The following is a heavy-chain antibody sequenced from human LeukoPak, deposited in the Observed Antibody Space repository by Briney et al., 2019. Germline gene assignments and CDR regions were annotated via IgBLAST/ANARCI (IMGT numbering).Heavy chain of an antibody. V-gene: IGHV3-30*18. CDR2: ISYDGSNK. D-gene: IGHD5-18*01. Sequence: GGSLRLSCAASGFTFSSYGMHWVRQAPGKGLGWVAVISYDGSNKYYADSVKGRFTISRDNSKNTLYLQMNSLRAEDTAVYYCAKSHVDTALGYWGQGTLVTVSS. J-gene: IGHJ4*02. CDR1: GFTFSSYG. CDR3: AKSHVDTALGY.